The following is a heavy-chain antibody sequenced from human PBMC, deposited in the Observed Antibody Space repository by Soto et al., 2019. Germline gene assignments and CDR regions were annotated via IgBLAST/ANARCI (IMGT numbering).Heavy chain of an antibody. J-gene: IGHJ4*02. CDR2: IIPMFGTA. CDR1: GGXFSTYA. CDR3: ASGIQLWLRRINNGYSG. Sequence: VXLXQXGXEVKKPESSVKVSCKAPGGXFSTYAISWVXQAPGQGLEWMGGIIPMFGTANYAQRFQDRVTITADESTNTVYMELSSLRSEDTAVYFCASGIQLWLRRINNGYSGWGQGTLVTVSS. D-gene: IGHD5-18*01. V-gene: IGHV1-69*12.